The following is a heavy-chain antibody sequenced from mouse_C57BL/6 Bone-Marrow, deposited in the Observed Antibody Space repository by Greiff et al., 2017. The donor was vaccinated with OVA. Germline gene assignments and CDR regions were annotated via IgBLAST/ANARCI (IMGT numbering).Heavy chain of an antibody. Sequence: QVQLQQSGAELVMPGASVKLSCKASGYTFTSYWMHWVKQRPGQGLEWIGEIDPSDSYTNYNQKFKGKSTLTVDKSSSTAYMQLSSLTSEDSAVYYCARQFYYYGSSPYYFDYWGQGTTLTVSS. J-gene: IGHJ2*01. V-gene: IGHV1-69*01. CDR1: GYTFTSYW. D-gene: IGHD1-1*01. CDR2: IDPSDSYT. CDR3: ARQFYYYGSSPYYFDY.